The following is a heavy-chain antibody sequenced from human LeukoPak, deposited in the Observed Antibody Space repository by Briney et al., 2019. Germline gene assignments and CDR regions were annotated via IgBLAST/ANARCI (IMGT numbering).Heavy chain of an antibody. D-gene: IGHD2-2*01. CDR2: IRSKANSYAT. CDR1: GFTFSGSA. Sequence: GGSLRLSCAASGFTFSGSAIHWVRQASGKGLEWVGRIRSKANSYATAYAASVKGRFTISRDDSKNTAYLQMNSLKTEDTAVYYCRGVPAAGGVDYWGQGTLVTVSS. V-gene: IGHV3-73*01. J-gene: IGHJ4*02. CDR3: RGVPAAGGVDY.